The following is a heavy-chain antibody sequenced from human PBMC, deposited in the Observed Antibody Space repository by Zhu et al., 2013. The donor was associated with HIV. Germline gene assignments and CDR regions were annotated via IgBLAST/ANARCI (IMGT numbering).Heavy chain of an antibody. CDR2: ISAYNGNT. V-gene: IGHV1-18*01. CDR1: GYTFTSYG. J-gene: IGHJ6*02. CDR3: ARARKQQLVRYPERRWYYGMDV. Sequence: QVQLVQSGAEVKKPGASVKVSCKASGYTFTSYGISWVRQAPGQGLEWMGWISAYNGNTNYAQKLQGRVTMTTDTSTSTAYMELRSLRSDDTAVYYCARARKQQLVRYPERRWYYGMDVWGQGTTVTVSS. D-gene: IGHD6-13*01.